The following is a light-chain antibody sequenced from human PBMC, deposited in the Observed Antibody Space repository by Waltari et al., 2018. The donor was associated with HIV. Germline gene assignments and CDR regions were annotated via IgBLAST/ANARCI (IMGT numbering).Light chain of an antibody. V-gene: IGKV1-39*01. CDR1: QSISSY. CDR2: AAS. Sequence: DIQMTQSPSSMSASVGDRVTITCRASQSISSYLNWYQQKPGKAPKLLIYAASSLQSGVPSRFSGSGSGTDFTLTISSLQPEDFATHYCQQSYSTPWTFGQGTKVEIK. CDR3: QQSYSTPWT. J-gene: IGKJ1*01.